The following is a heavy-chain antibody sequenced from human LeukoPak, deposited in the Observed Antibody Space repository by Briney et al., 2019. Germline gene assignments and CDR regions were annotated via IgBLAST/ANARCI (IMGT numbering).Heavy chain of an antibody. CDR3: TTGEGYYDSSGYYYGHSFDY. CDR2: IKSKTDGGTT. J-gene: IGHJ4*02. CDR1: GFTFSNAW. D-gene: IGHD3-22*01. V-gene: IGHV3-15*01. Sequence: GGSLRLSCAASGFTFSNAWMSWVRQAPGKGVEWVGRIKSKTDGGTTDYAAPVKGRFTISRDDSKNTLYLQMNSLKTEDTAVYYCTTGEGYYDSSGYYYGHSFDYWGQGTLVTVSS.